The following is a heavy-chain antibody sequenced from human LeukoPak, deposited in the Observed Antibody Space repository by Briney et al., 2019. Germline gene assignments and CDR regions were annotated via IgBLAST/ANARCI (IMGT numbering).Heavy chain of an antibody. J-gene: IGHJ6*03. CDR1: GFNFPTYA. CDR3: ASPSSIAARYYYYMDV. D-gene: IGHD6-6*01. Sequence: LGGSLRLSCAASGFNFPTYAMQWVRQAPGKGLERVSVIYSGGSTYYADSVKGRFTISRDNAKNSLYLQMNSLRAEDTAVYYCASPSSIAARYYYYMDVWGKGTTVTVSS. V-gene: IGHV3-23*03. CDR2: IYSGGST.